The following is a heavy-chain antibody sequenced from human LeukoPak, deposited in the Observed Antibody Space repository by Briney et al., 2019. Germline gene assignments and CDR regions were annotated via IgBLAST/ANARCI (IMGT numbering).Heavy chain of an antibody. Sequence: PSETLSLTCTVSGGSISSSSYYWGWIRQPPGKGLEWIGSIYYSGSTYYNPSLKSRVTISVDTSKNQFSLKLSSVTAADTAVYFCARGPYSYDSSGAFDIWGRGTMVTVSS. CDR2: IYYSGST. V-gene: IGHV4-39*07. D-gene: IGHD3-22*01. J-gene: IGHJ3*02. CDR1: GGSISSSSYY. CDR3: ARGPYSYDSSGAFDI.